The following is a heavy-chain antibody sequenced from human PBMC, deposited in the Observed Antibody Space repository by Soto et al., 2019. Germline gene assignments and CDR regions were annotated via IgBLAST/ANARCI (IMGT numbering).Heavy chain of an antibody. J-gene: IGHJ6*02. V-gene: IGHV1-2*04. Sequence: QVQLVQSGAEVKKRGASVKVSCKASGYTFTGYYMHWVRQAPGRGLEWMGWINPNSGGTNYAQKFQCWVTKTRDTSISTSYLELSRLRSDDTAVYYCARCSGGSCYSLDVWGQGTTVTVSS. D-gene: IGHD2-15*01. CDR3: ARCSGGSCYSLDV. CDR2: INPNSGGT. CDR1: GYTFTGYY.